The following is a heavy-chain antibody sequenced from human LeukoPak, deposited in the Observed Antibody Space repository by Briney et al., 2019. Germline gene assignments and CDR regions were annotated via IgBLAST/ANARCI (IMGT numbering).Heavy chain of an antibody. Sequence: GGSLRLSCAASGFTFSSYSMNWVRQAPGKGLEWVSSISSSSYIYYADSVKGRFTISRDNAKNSLYLQMNSLRAEDTAVYYCARPGIAAAVTDYWGQGTLVTVSS. CDR3: ARPGIAAAVTDY. CDR1: GFTFSSYS. D-gene: IGHD6-13*01. V-gene: IGHV3-21*01. CDR2: ISSSSYI. J-gene: IGHJ4*02.